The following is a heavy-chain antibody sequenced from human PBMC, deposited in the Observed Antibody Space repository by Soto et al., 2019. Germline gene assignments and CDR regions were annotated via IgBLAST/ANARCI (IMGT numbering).Heavy chain of an antibody. CDR2: ISGSVAGT. J-gene: IGHJ4*02. CDR3: AKILDSAGLDY. D-gene: IGHD6-13*01. CDR1: GFIFSSYA. V-gene: IGHV3-23*01. Sequence: PGGSLRLSCAASGFIFSSYAMSWVRQAPGKGLEWVSSISGSVAGTYYADSVKGRFTISRDNSKDTLYLQTNSLRAEDTAVYFCAKILDSAGLDYWGQGTLVTVSS.